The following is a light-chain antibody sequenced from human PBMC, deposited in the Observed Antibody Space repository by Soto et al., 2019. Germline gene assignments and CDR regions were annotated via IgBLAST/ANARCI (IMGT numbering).Light chain of an antibody. CDR1: SSDVGGYNY. V-gene: IGLV2-14*01. CDR2: EVS. Sequence: QSALTQPASVSGSPGQSITISCTGTSSDVGGYNYVSWYQQHPGKAPKLMIFEVSNRPSGVSHRFSGSKSGNTASLTISGLQTEDEADYYCTSYTSRSTLVFGGGTQLTVL. J-gene: IGLJ7*01. CDR3: TSYTSRSTLV.